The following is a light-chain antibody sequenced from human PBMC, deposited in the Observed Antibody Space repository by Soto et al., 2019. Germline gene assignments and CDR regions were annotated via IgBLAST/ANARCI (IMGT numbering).Light chain of an antibody. CDR1: QSVSSY. CDR2: DAS. V-gene: IGKV3-11*01. J-gene: IGKJ5*01. Sequence: MVLTQSPATLSLSPGERATLSCRASQSVSSYLAWYQQTPGQAPRLLIYDASNRATGIPARFSGSGSGTDFTLTINILEPEDFAVYYRQHRSNWPSITFGQGTRLEI. CDR3: QHRSNWPSIT.